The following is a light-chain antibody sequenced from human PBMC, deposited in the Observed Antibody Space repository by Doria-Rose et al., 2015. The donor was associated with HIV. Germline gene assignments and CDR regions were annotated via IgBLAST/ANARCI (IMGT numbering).Light chain of an antibody. CDR3: MESIQLPPT. Sequence: RQSPTSLSVTPGQPASISCKSSQSLLHSDGKTYLYWYMQKAGQSPQLLIYEVSNRFSGVPGRLSGSGSGTDFTLKISRVEAEDVGVYYCMESIQLPPTFGPGTKVDIK. CDR2: EVS. J-gene: IGKJ3*01. V-gene: IGKV2D-29*02. CDR1: QSLLHSDGKTY.